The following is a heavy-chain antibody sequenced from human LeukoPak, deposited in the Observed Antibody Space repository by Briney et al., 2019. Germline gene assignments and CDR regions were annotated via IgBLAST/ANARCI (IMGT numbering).Heavy chain of an antibody. J-gene: IGHJ4*02. V-gene: IGHV3-23*01. CDR2: ISGSAGST. Sequence: GGSLRLSSAHSGFTFSSYTISWVRPAPGEGREWVSAISGSAGSTYDSDSVKGRFTITRDNSKNTLYLQMNSLIAEDTTVYYCAKVSGSYSGYWGQGTLVTVSS. CDR1: GFTFSSYT. CDR3: AKVSGSYSGY. D-gene: IGHD1-26*01.